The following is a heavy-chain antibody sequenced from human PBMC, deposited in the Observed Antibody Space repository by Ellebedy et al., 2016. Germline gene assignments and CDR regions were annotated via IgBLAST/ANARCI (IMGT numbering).Heavy chain of an antibody. CDR3: ARGKAPDY. CDR1: GFTFSSYS. Sequence: GESLKISXAASGFTFSSYSMNWVRQAPGKGLEWVANINQGGSDKYYVDSVKGRFTISRDNAKNSMYLQMNSLRVEDTAVYYCARGKAPDYWGQGILVTVSS. V-gene: IGHV3-7*01. CDR2: INQGGSDK. J-gene: IGHJ4*02.